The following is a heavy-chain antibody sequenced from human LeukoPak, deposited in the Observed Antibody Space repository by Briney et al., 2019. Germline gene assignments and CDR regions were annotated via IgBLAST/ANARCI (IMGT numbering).Heavy chain of an antibody. CDR1: GFTFSSYS. CDR2: ISSSSSTI. CDR3: ARGSSSWYYYYYGMDV. D-gene: IGHD6-13*01. V-gene: IGHV3-48*04. Sequence: GGSLRLSCAASGFTFSSYSMNWVRQAPGKGLEWVSYISSSSSTIYYADSVKGRFTISRDNAKNSLYLQMNSLRAEDTAVYYCARGSSSWYYYYYGMDVWGQGTTVTVSS. J-gene: IGHJ6*02.